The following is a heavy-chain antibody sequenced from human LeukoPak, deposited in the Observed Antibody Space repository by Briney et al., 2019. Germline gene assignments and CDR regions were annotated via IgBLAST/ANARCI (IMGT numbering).Heavy chain of an antibody. CDR1: GGSISSGSYY. V-gene: IGHV4-61*02. CDR2: IYTSGST. CDR3: ARALINSSSWPYYYYYMDV. Sequence: SETLSLTCTVSGGSISSGSYYWSWIRQPAGKGLEWIGRIYTSGSTNYNPSLKSRVTISVDTSKNQFSLKLSSVTAADTAVYYCARALINSSSWPYYYYYMDVWGKGTTVTISS. J-gene: IGHJ6*03. D-gene: IGHD6-13*01.